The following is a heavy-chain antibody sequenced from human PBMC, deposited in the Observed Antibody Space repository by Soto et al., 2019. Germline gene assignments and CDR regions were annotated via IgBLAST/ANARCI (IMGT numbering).Heavy chain of an antibody. Sequence: QLQLQESGSGLVKASQTLSLTCAVSGGSISSGGYSWSWIRQPPGKGLEWIGYIYHGSTYYNPSLKSRVTISIDRSKNQFSLKLSSVTAADTAVYYCASRGSRGIGAFDIWGQGTMVTVSS. D-gene: IGHD3-10*01. CDR1: GGSISSGGYS. V-gene: IGHV4-30-2*01. CDR2: IYHGST. CDR3: ASRGSRGIGAFDI. J-gene: IGHJ3*02.